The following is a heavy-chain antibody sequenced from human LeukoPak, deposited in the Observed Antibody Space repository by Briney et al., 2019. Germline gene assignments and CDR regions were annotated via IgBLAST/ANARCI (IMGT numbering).Heavy chain of an antibody. J-gene: IGHJ5*02. D-gene: IGHD5-12*01. CDR1: GGSISNRNYH. CDR3: ARLAARLSWFDP. CDR2: IYYSGST. V-gene: IGHV4-39*01. Sequence: PSETLSLTCTVSGGSISNRNYHWGWIRQPPGKGLEWIGSIYYSGSTYYNPSLKSRVTISVDTSKNQFSLKVRSVTAADTAVYYCARLAARLSWFDPWGQGTLVTVSS.